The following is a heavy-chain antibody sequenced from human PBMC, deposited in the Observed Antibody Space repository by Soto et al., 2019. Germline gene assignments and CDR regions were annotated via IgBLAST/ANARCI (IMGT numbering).Heavy chain of an antibody. CDR3: AKPKDDFWSGYYFDY. V-gene: IGHV3-23*01. Sequence: VCLRLSGVASGCTFTSWAMSWVRQAPGKGLEWISAISGSAGSTYYADSVKGRFTISRDNSKNTLYLQMNSLRAEDTAVCYCAKPKDDFWSGYYFDYWRQGSLVSV. J-gene: IGHJ4*02. D-gene: IGHD3-3*01. CDR1: GCTFTSWA. CDR2: ISGSAGST.